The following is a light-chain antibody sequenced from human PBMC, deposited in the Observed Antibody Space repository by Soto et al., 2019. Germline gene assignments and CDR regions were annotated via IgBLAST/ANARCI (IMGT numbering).Light chain of an antibody. CDR3: QQYFSYSPHT. CDR1: QSISSW. V-gene: IGKV1-5*01. CDR2: DAS. J-gene: IGKJ2*01. Sequence: DIQMTQSPSTLSASVGDRVTISCRASQSISSWLAWYQQKPGKAPKLLIYDASSLESGVPSRFRGSGSGTEFTLTISSLKPDDFAAYYCQQYFSYSPHTFGQGTKLEIK.